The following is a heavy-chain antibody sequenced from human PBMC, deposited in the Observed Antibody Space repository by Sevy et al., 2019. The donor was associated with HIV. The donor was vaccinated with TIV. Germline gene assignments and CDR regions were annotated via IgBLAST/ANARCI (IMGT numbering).Heavy chain of an antibody. Sequence: GGSLRLSCAASGFTFTTYAMTWVRQAPGKGLEWVSYISSSSSTIYYADSVKGRFTISRDNAKNSLYLQMNSLRAEDTAVYYCARSSSGVAAASWGQGTLVTVSS. D-gene: IGHD6-13*01. CDR3: ARSSSGVAAAS. CDR1: GFTFTTYA. CDR2: ISSSSSTI. V-gene: IGHV3-48*01. J-gene: IGHJ5*02.